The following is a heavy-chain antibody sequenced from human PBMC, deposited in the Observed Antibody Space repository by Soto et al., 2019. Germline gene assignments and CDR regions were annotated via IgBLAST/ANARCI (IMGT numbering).Heavy chain of an antibody. CDR3: TTMYYYDSSGYYRDY. CDR1: GFTFSNAW. CDR2: IKSKTDGGTT. D-gene: IGHD3-22*01. V-gene: IGHV3-15*01. Sequence: GSLRLSCAASGFTFSNAWMSWVRQAPGKGLEWVGRIKSKTDGGTTDYAAPVKGRFTISRDDSKNTPYLQMNSLKTEDTAVYYCTTMYYYDSSGYYRDYWGQGTLVTVSS. J-gene: IGHJ4*02.